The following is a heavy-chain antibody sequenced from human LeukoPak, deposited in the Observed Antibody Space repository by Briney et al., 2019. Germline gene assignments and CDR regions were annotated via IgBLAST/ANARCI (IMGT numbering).Heavy chain of an antibody. CDR1: GFTFSCYS. CDR3: ARDRGRSSGYRVPDVAFDI. Sequence: GGSLRLSCAASGFTFSCYSMNWVRQAPGKGLEWVSSISSSSSYIYYADSVKGRFTISRDNAKNSLYLQMNSLRAEDTAVYYCARDRGRSSGYRVPDVAFDIWGQGTMVTVSS. V-gene: IGHV3-21*01. CDR2: ISSSSSYI. J-gene: IGHJ3*02. D-gene: IGHD3-22*01.